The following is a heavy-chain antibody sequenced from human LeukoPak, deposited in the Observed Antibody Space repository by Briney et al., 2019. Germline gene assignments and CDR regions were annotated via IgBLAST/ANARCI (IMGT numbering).Heavy chain of an antibody. Sequence: SETLSLSCSVSGDSRRPFYCNWIRQPPGKGLEWLGYISGSGSPNFHPSLTGRVTTSVDASKRQFSLRLTCVTAADTAAYYCAKVSAAIVSGVERLGADFEYWGQGVLVTVSS. CDR1: GDSRRPFY. CDR3: AKVSAAIVSGVERLGADFEY. CDR2: ISGSGSP. D-gene: IGHD3-3*01. J-gene: IGHJ4*02. V-gene: IGHV4-59*01.